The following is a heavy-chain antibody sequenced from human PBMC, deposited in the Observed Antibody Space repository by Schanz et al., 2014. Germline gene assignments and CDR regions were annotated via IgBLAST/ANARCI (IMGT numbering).Heavy chain of an antibody. J-gene: IGHJ4*01. CDR1: GFTFSNYW. Sequence: EVQLVESGGGLVQPGGSLRLSCVASGFTFSNYWMTWVRQAPGKGLEWVSYVSRSTPDIYYADSVKGRFTMSRDNAKNSVFLQMNSLRAEDTALYYCVRDELLWFGEVLSLDYWGHGALVAVSS. V-gene: IGHV3-48*01. D-gene: IGHD3-10*01. CDR3: VRDELLWFGEVLSLDY. CDR2: VSRSTPDI.